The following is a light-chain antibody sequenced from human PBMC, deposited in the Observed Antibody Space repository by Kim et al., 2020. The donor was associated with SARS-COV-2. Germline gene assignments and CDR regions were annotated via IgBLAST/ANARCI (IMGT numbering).Light chain of an antibody. CDR1: SSDVGTYKR. J-gene: IGLJ1*01. Sequence: GQSITISCTGTSSDVGTYKRVSWYQQHPGKAPKLIIYEITKRPSGVSNRFSGSKSGNTASLTISGLQAVDEADYYCCSYASGSTFVFGTGTKVTVL. CDR3: CSYASGSTFV. CDR2: EIT. V-gene: IGLV2-23*02.